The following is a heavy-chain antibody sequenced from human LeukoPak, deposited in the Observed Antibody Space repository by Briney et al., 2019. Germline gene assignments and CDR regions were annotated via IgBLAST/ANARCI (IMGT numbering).Heavy chain of an antibody. Sequence: SETLSLTCTVSGGSISSYYWSWIRQPPGKGLEWIGYIYYSGSTNYNPSLKSRVTISVDTSKNQFSLKLSSVTAADTAVYYCAKVSYDSSGYYPDYWGQGTLVTVSS. J-gene: IGHJ4*02. CDR3: AKVSYDSSGYYPDY. CDR2: IYYSGST. V-gene: IGHV4-59*08. D-gene: IGHD3-22*01. CDR1: GGSISSYY.